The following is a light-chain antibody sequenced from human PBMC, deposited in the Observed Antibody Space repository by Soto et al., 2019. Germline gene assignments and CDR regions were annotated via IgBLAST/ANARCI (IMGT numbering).Light chain of an antibody. J-gene: IGLJ1*01. V-gene: IGLV2-8*01. CDR3: SSYAGSNSFPYV. CDR2: EVS. CDR1: SSDVGGYNY. Sequence: QSALTQPPSASGSPGQSVTISCTGTSSDVGGYNYVSWYQQHPGKAPKLMIYEVSKRPSGVPDRLSGSKSGNTASLTVSGLQAEYEADYYCSSYAGSNSFPYVVGTGTKVTVL.